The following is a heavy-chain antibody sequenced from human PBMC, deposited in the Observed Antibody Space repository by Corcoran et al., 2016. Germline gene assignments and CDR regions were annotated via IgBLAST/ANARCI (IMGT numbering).Heavy chain of an antibody. CDR2: SYYSGST. V-gene: IGHV4-39*01. D-gene: IGHD3-10*01. Sequence: QLQLEESGAGLVKPSETLYLTCTVSGGSISSSSYYWGWIGQPPGKGLEWIGSSYYSGSTYYNPSLKSRVTISVDTSKNQLSLKLSSVNAADPAVYCCASQVPEYYFDYWGQGTLVTVSS. CDR1: GGSISSSSYY. CDR3: ASQVPEYYFDY. J-gene: IGHJ4*02.